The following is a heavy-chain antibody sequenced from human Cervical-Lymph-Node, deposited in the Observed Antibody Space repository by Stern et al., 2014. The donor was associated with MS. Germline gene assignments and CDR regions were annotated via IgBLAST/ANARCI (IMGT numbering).Heavy chain of an antibody. J-gene: IGHJ3*02. V-gene: IGHV3-21*01. CDR3: ARVVGATDAFDM. Sequence: VQLVQSGGGLVKPGGSLRLSCAASGFTFTLYPIHWVRQAPGKGPEWVSSISATNSYIYYADLVKGRFTISRDNAKNSLYLQMNSLRAEDTALYYCARVVGATDAFDMWGQGTMVTVSS. D-gene: IGHD1-26*01. CDR1: GFTFTLYP. CDR2: ISATNSYI.